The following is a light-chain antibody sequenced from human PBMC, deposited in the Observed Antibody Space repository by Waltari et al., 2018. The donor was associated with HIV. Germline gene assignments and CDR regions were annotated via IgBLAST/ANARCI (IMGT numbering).Light chain of an antibody. J-gene: IGLJ2*01. CDR3: GTWDSSLSAGL. Sequence: QSVLTQPPSVSAAPGQKVTISCSGSSSNIGDNYVSWYQQLPGTAPKLLIYDKNKRPSGIPYRFSASKSGTSATLGSTGLQTGDEADYYCGTWDSSLSAGLFGGGTKLTVL. CDR1: SSNIGDNY. CDR2: DKN. V-gene: IGLV1-51*01.